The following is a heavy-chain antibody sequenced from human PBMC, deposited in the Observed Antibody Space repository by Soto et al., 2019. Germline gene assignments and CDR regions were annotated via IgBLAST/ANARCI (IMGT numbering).Heavy chain of an antibody. V-gene: IGHV1-8*01. D-gene: IGHD2-2*01. CDR1: GYTFTSYD. CDR2: KNPNSGNT. J-gene: IGHJ5*02. CDR3: VRGGVSIPQFCSSTSCYPSGDWFDP. Sequence: ASVKVSCKASGYTFTSYDINWVRQATGQGLEWIGWKNPNSGNTGYAQKIQGRVTMTRNTSISTAYMEMISLRFEDTVVFYCVRGGVSIPQFCSSTSCYPSGDWFDPWGQGTLVTVSS.